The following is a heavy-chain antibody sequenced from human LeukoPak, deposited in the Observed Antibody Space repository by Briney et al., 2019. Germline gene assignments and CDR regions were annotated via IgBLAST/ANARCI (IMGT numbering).Heavy chain of an antibody. D-gene: IGHD3-22*01. CDR1: GYTFTSYD. CDR2: MNPNSGNT. CDR3: ARGTDYDSSGYYYLGAFDI. Sequence: ASVNVSCKASGYTFTSYDINWVRQATGQGLEWMGWMNPNSGNTGYAQKFQGRVTMTRNTSISTAYMELSSLRSEDTAVYYCARGTDYDSSGYYYLGAFDIWGQGTMVTVSS. V-gene: IGHV1-8*01. J-gene: IGHJ3*02.